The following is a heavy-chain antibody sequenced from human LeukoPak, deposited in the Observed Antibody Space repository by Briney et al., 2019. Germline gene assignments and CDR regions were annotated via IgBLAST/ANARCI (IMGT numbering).Heavy chain of an antibody. J-gene: IGHJ3*02. CDR2: ISAYNGNT. CDR3: ARSSTYYYDDAFDI. D-gene: IGHD3-22*01. V-gene: IGHV1-18*01. CDR1: GYSITELS. Sequence: ASVKVSCKVSGYSITELSTHWVRQAPGKGLEWMGWISAYNGNTNYAQKLQGRVTMTTDTSTSTAYMELRSLRSDDTAVYYCARSSTYYYDDAFDIWGQGTMVTVSS.